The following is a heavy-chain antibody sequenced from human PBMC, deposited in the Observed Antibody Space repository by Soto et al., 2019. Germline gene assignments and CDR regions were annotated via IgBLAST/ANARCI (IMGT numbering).Heavy chain of an antibody. V-gene: IGHV1-18*01. Sequence: QVQLVQSGAEVKKPGASVKVSCKASGYTFTSYGISWVRQAPGQGLEWMGWISAYNGNTNYAQKLQGRVTMTTDTSTRTAYMELRSLRSDDTAVYYCARDDIVLMVYATNYYYYYGMDVWGQGTTVTVSS. D-gene: IGHD2-8*01. CDR3: ARDDIVLMVYATNYYYYYGMDV. J-gene: IGHJ6*02. CDR1: GYTFTSYG. CDR2: ISAYNGNT.